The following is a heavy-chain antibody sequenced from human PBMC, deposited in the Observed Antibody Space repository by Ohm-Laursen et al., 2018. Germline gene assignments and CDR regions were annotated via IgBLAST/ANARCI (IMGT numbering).Heavy chain of an antibody. CDR2: ISSSGGYI. CDR1: RFMFSSYS. CDR3: VKDLSSGGDYSAWRHWYFDL. V-gene: IGHV3-21*01. Sequence: SLRLSCSASRFMFSSYSMNWVRQAPGKGLEWVSSISSSGGYISYADSVKGRFTISRDNADSSLSLQMNSLRAADTAVYYCVKDLSSGGDYSAWRHWYFDLWGRGTLVTVSS. J-gene: IGHJ2*01. D-gene: IGHD2-21*02.